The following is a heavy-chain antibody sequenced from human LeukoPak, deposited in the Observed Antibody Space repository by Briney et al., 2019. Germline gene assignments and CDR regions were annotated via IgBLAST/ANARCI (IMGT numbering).Heavy chain of an antibody. CDR1: GYTLSIYS. CDR2: ISAYNGNT. V-gene: IGHV1-18*01. D-gene: IGHD3-22*01. CDR3: ARYYYDSSGYSHAFDI. J-gene: IGHJ3*02. Sequence: ASVKVSCKASGYTLSIYSMMWVRQSTGKGLEWMGWISAYNGNTNYAQKLQGRVTMTTDTSTSTAYMELRSLRSDDTAVYYCARYYYDSSGYSHAFDIWGQGTMVTVSS.